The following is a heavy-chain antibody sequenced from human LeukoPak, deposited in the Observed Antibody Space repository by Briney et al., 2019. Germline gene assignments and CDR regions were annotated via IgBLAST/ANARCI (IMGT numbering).Heavy chain of an antibody. Sequence: GGSLRLSCAASGFTFDDYGMTWVRQAPGKGLEWVSNINWNGGSTGYADSVKGRFTISRDNAKNSLYLQMNSLRAEDTALYYCARGVHSHYYYYMDVWGKGTTVTVSS. V-gene: IGHV3-20*04. CDR1: GFTFDDYG. CDR3: ARGVHSHYYYYMDV. J-gene: IGHJ6*03. D-gene: IGHD3-10*01. CDR2: INWNGGST.